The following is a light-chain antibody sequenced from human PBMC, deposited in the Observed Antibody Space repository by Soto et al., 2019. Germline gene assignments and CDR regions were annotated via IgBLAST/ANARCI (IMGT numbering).Light chain of an antibody. CDR1: QSVFNN. Sequence: EIGLTQSPGTLSLSPGERATLSCRASQSVFNNHIGWYQQKPGQAPRRLIYGASTRATGIPARFSGSGSGTEFTLTISGLQSEDFAVYYCQQYSIWRTFGQGTKVDIK. V-gene: IGKV3-15*01. CDR2: GAS. CDR3: QQYSIWRT. J-gene: IGKJ1*01.